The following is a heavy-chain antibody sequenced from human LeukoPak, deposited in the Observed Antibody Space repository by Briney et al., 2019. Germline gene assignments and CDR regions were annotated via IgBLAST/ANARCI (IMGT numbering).Heavy chain of an antibody. CDR3: AKSRITMIVVVQKQGGAFDY. J-gene: IGHJ4*02. CDR1: GFTFSSYS. Sequence: GGSLRLSCAASGFTFSSYSMNWVRQAPGKGLEWVSSISSSSSYIYYADSVKGRFTISRGNAKNSLYLQMNSLRAEDTAVYYCAKSRITMIVVVQKQGGAFDYWGQGTLVTVSS. D-gene: IGHD3-22*01. V-gene: IGHV3-21*04. CDR2: ISSSSSYI.